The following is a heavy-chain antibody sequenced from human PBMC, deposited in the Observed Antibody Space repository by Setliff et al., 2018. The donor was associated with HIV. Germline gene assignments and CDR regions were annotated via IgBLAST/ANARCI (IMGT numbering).Heavy chain of an antibody. CDR2: IRSKTYGGTI. CDR1: EFTFGDYP. Sequence: PGGSLRLSCTASEFTFGDYPMSWVRQPPGKGLEWVGFIRSKTYGGTIKYAASVKGRFTISRDDSKNIAYLQMNSLKTEDTAVYYCTRVPINSYYYMDVWSKGTTVTVSS. J-gene: IGHJ6*03. CDR3: TRVPINSYYYMDV. V-gene: IGHV3-49*04. D-gene: IGHD2-21*01.